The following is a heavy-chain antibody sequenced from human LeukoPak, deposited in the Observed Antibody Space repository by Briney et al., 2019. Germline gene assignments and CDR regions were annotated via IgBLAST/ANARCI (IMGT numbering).Heavy chain of an antibody. Sequence: GGSLRLSCAASGFTFSSYAMSWVRQAPGKGLEWVSAISGSGGSTYYADSVKGRFTISRDNSKNTLYLQMNSLRAEDTAVYHCAKVHDSGTYATLDYWGQGTLVTVSS. CDR3: AKVHDSGTYATLDY. D-gene: IGHD3-10*01. J-gene: IGHJ4*02. V-gene: IGHV3-23*01. CDR2: ISGSGGST. CDR1: GFTFSSYA.